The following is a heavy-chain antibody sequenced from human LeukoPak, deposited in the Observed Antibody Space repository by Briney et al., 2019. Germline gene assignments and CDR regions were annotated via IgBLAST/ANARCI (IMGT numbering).Heavy chain of an antibody. D-gene: IGHD2-21*01. CDR3: AKFLPTHIVVANYYFDY. J-gene: IGHJ4*02. V-gene: IGHV3-23*01. CDR2: ISGSGGSK. CDR1: GFTFSSYA. Sequence: GGSLRLSCAASGFTFSSYAMSWVRQAPGKGLEWVSAISGSGGSKYYADSGKVRITISTDNSKNMLYLQMNSLRAEDTAVYYCAKFLPTHIVVANYYFDYWGQGTLVTVSS.